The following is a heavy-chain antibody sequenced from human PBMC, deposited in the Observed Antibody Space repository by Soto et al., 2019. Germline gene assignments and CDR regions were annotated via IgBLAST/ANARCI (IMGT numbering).Heavy chain of an antibody. V-gene: IGHV3-74*01. J-gene: IGHJ6*02. CDR3: KRVGGSVSGMDV. Sequence: EVQLVESGGGLVQPGGSLRLSCAASRFPFSIYWMHWFRQAPGKGPVWVSRIDNDGSSAGYADSVKGRFTISRENAKESVYLQMHSWICEDTGVYYCKRVGGSVSGMDVWGQGTTVTVSS. CDR1: RFPFSIYW. CDR2: IDNDGSSA. D-gene: IGHD1-26*01.